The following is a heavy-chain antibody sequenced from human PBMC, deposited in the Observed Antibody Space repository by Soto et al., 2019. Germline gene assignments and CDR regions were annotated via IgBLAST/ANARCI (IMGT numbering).Heavy chain of an antibody. CDR3: AKPPHSRERYSSGWPTHFDY. CDR1: GFTFSSYA. Sequence: GGSLRLSCAASGFTFSSYAMSWVRQAPGKGLEWVSAISGSGGSTYYADSVKGRFTISRDNSKNTLYLQMNSLRAEDTAVYYCAKPPHSRERYSSGWPTHFDYWGQGTLVTVSS. CDR2: ISGSGGST. V-gene: IGHV3-23*01. J-gene: IGHJ4*02. D-gene: IGHD6-19*01.